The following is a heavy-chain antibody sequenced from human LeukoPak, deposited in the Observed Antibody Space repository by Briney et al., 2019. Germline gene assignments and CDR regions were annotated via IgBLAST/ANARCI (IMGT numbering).Heavy chain of an antibody. CDR3: ARAPVDCTGGTCYHGIRLDP. D-gene: IGHD2-8*02. CDR2: ISAYNGNT. CDR1: GYTFTSYG. V-gene: IGHV1-18*01. Sequence: ASVKVSCKASGYTFTSYGISWVRQAPGQGLEWMGWISAYNGNTNYAQKLQGRVTMTTDTSTSTAYMELRSLRSDDTAVYYCARAPVDCTGGTCYHGIRLDPWGQGTLVTVSS. J-gene: IGHJ5*02.